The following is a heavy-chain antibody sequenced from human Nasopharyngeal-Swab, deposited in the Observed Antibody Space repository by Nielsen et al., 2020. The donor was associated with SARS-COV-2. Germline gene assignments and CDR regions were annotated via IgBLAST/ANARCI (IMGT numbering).Heavy chain of an antibody. Sequence: GESLKISCAASGFTFSGYAMSWVRQAPGKGLEWVSAISGSGGSTYYADSVKGRFTISRDNSKNTLYLQMNSLRAEDTAVYYCAKGLWFGELLSGLNYWGQGTLVTVSS. V-gene: IGHV3-23*01. CDR2: ISGSGGST. CDR3: AKGLWFGELLSGLNY. D-gene: IGHD3-10*01. J-gene: IGHJ4*02. CDR1: GFTFSGYA.